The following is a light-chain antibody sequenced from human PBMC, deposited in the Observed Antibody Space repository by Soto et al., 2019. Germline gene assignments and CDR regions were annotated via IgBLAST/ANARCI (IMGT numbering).Light chain of an antibody. CDR3: QQRSDWPRT. Sequence: EIVLTPSPGTLSSTPGERDPLSCRASERLSSVYLAWYQQRPGQAPRLLLYDASNRATGIPAGFSGSGSGTDFTLTISSLEPEEFAVYYCQQRSDWPRTFGGGTKVAIK. V-gene: IGKV3-11*01. CDR2: DAS. J-gene: IGKJ4*01. CDR1: ERLSSVY.